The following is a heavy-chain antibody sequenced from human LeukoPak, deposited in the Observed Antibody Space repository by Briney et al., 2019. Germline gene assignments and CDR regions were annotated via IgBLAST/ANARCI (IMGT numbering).Heavy chain of an antibody. Sequence: ASVKVSSKASGYTFTNYGISWVRQAPGQGLGWMGWISAYNGNTNYAQKLQGRVTMTTDTSTSTAYMELRSLRSDDTAVYYCAKVSGSGGTKYQPFDYWGQGTLVTVSS. CDR1: GYTFTNYG. V-gene: IGHV1-18*01. J-gene: IGHJ4*02. CDR3: AKVSGSGGTKYQPFDY. CDR2: ISAYNGNT. D-gene: IGHD2-15*01.